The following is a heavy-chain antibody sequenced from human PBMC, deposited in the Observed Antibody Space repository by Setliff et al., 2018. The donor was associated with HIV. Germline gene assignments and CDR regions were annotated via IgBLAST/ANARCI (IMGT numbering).Heavy chain of an antibody. V-gene: IGHV4-59*08. J-gene: IGHJ6*03. CDR1: GGSISSYY. Sequence: SETLSLTCIVSGGSISSYYWSWIRQPPGKGLEWIGYIYYSGSTNYNPALIRRLTISVDTSKNQVSLMLSSVTAADTGVYYCARHRDPPGSRCIYYYYYMDLWGEGTTVTVSS. D-gene: IGHD6-13*01. CDR3: ARHRDPPGSRCIYYYYYMDL. CDR2: IYYSGST.